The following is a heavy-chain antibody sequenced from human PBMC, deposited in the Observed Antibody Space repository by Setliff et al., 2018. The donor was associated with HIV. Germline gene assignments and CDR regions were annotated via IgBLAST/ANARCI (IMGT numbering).Heavy chain of an antibody. CDR2: IVPIFGTT. D-gene: IGHD2-2*01. J-gene: IGHJ4*02. V-gene: IGHV1-69*13. CDR3: ARVKRTSAYDY. Sequence: SVKVSCKASGGTSSNYAITWVRQAPGQRLEWMGGIVPIFGTTNYAQKFQGRVTITADESTSTAYMELSSLRSEDTAVYYCARVKRTSAYDYWGQGTLVTVSS. CDR1: GGTSSNYA.